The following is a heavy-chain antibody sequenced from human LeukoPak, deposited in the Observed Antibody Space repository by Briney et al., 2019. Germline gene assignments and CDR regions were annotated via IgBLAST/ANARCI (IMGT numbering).Heavy chain of an antibody. Sequence: GGSLRLSCVASGFTFTSYWMTWVRQAPGKGLEWVANIKEDGSEKYYLDSVKGRFTISRDNAKNSLYLQMNSLRVEDTAMYYCARGVYHFDNWGQGTLVTVSS. V-gene: IGHV3-7*01. CDR3: ARGVYHFDN. CDR2: IKEDGSEK. D-gene: IGHD2-8*01. CDR1: GFTFTSYW. J-gene: IGHJ4*02.